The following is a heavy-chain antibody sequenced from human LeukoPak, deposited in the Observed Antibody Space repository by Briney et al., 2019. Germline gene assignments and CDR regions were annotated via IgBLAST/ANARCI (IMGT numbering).Heavy chain of an antibody. CDR2: IYYSGST. D-gene: IGHD1-26*01. Sequence: PSETLSLTCTVSGGSISSSSYYWGWIRQPPGKGLEWIGSIYYSGSTYYNPSLKSRVTISVDTSKNQFSLKLSSVTAADTAVYYCASRSKWELLGVRRYWGQGTLVTVSS. V-gene: IGHV4-39*01. CDR3: ASRSKWELLGVRRY. J-gene: IGHJ4*02. CDR1: GGSISSSSYY.